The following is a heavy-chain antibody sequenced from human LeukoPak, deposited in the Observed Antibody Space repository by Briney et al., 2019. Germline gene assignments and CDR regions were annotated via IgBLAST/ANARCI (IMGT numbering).Heavy chain of an antibody. D-gene: IGHD2-15*01. CDR3: ARDYKSSCSGATCLYFDY. J-gene: IGHJ4*02. Sequence: ASVKVSCKTSGYTFVNYGVSWVRQAPGQGLEWMGWISAVNGDTNSAHNLRGRLTMTIDTSTSTAYMELRSLRSDDTALHFCARDYKSSCSGATCLYFDYWGQGTLVTVSS. V-gene: IGHV1-18*01. CDR2: ISAVNGDT. CDR1: GYTFVNYG.